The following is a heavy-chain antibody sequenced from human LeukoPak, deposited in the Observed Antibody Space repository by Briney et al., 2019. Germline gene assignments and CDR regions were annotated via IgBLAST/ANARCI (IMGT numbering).Heavy chain of an antibody. CDR1: GGSISSGSYY. CDR2: IYTSGST. J-gene: IGHJ4*02. V-gene: IGHV4-61*02. CDR3: ARDNAAAAIPFDY. D-gene: IGHD6-13*01. Sequence: PSETLSLTCTVSGGSISSGSYYWSWIRQPAGKGLEWIGRIYTSGSTNYNPSLKSRVTISVDKSKNQFSLKLSSVTAADTAVYYCARDNAAAAIPFDYWGQGTLVTVSS.